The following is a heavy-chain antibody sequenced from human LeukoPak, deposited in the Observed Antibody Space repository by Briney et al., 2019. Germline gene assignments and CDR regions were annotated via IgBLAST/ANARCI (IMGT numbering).Heavy chain of an antibody. CDR3: ARDRTYWYFDL. J-gene: IGHJ2*01. CDR2: INHSGST. CDR1: GGSFSGYY. V-gene: IGHV4-34*01. Sequence: SETLSLTCAVYGGSFSGYYWSWIRQPPGKGLEWIGEINHSGSTNYNPSLKSRVTISVDTSKNQFSLKLSSVTAADTAVYYCARDRTYWYFDLWGRGTLVTVSS.